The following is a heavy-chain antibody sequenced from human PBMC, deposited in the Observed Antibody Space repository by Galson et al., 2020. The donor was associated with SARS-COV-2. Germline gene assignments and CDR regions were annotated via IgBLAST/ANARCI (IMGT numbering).Heavy chain of an antibody. CDR3: AKPKYYYDSSGYPSYWYFDL. V-gene: IGHV3-30*18. D-gene: IGHD3-22*01. Sequence: GGSLRLSCAASGFTFSSYGMHWVRQAPGKGLEWVAVISSDGSSKYYAESVKGRFTISRDNSKNTLYLQMNSLRAEDTAVYYCAKPKYYYDSSGYPSYWYFDLWGRGTLVTVSS. CDR2: ISSDGSSK. CDR1: GFTFSSYG. J-gene: IGHJ2*01.